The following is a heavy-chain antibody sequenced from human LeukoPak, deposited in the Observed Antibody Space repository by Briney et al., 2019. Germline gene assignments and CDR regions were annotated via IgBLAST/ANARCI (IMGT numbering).Heavy chain of an antibody. J-gene: IGHJ4*02. D-gene: IGHD3-10*01. CDR1: GYTFTGYY. Sequence: GASVKVSCKASGYTFTGYYMHWVRQAPGQGLEWMGIINPSGGSTIYAQKFQGRVTMTRDMSTSTVYMELSSLRSDDTAVYYCARGPLLGSGSFYDYYFDYWGQGALVTVSS. CDR3: ARGPLLGSGSFYDYYFDY. CDR2: INPSGGST. V-gene: IGHV1-46*01.